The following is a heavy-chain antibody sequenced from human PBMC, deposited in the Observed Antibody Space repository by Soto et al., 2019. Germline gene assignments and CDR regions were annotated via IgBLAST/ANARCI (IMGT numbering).Heavy chain of an antibody. J-gene: IGHJ4*02. Sequence: SVKVSCKASGGTFSSYAISWVRQAPGQGLEWMGGIIPIFGTANYAQRFQGRVTITADKSTSTAYMELSSLRSEDTAVYYCARDPGYSGYDAGFYFDYWGQGTLVTVSS. D-gene: IGHD5-12*01. CDR2: IIPIFGTA. V-gene: IGHV1-69*06. CDR1: GGTFSSYA. CDR3: ARDPGYSGYDAGFYFDY.